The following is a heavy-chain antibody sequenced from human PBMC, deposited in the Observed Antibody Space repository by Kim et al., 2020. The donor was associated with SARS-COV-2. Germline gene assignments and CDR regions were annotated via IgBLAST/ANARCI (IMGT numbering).Heavy chain of an antibody. Sequence: SETLSLTCTVSGGSISSSSYYWGWIRQPPGKGLEWIGSIYYSGSTYYNPSLKSRVTISVDTSKNQFSLKLSSVTAADTAVYYCARRTFCYDSSVYSYYFDTWGPRTLGSVSS. V-gene: IGHV4-39*01. CDR3: ARRTFCYDSSVYSYYFDT. D-gene: IGHD3-22*01. J-gene: IGHJ4*02. CDR2: IYYSGST. CDR1: GGSISSSSYY.